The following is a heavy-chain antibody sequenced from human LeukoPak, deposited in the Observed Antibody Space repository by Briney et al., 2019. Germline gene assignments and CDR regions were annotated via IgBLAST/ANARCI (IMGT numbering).Heavy chain of an antibody. Sequence: SVKVSCKASGYTFTGYYMHWVRQAPGQGLEWMGGIIPIFGTANYAQKFQGRVTITADESTSTAYMELSSLRSEDTAVYYCACHIAVAGSDSDYWGQGTLVTVSS. CDR2: IIPIFGTA. CDR3: ACHIAVAGSDSDY. J-gene: IGHJ4*02. CDR1: GYTFTGYY. V-gene: IGHV1-69*13. D-gene: IGHD6-19*01.